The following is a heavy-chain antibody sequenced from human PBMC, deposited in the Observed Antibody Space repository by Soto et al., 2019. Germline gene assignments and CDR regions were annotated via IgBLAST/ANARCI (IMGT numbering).Heavy chain of an antibody. Sequence: QVQLVQSGAEVKKPGSSVQVSCKASGGGNLGDYRTTWVRQAPGQGLEWMGGIIPKLGSSNYAQNFQGRVTITADESTSTVYMELRSLRSEDTAVYYCARGGGGYNFGADYWGQGTPVTVSS. CDR3: ARGGGGYNFGADY. CDR1: GGGNLGDYR. CDR2: IIPKLGSS. D-gene: IGHD5-12*01. J-gene: IGHJ4*02. V-gene: IGHV1-69*01.